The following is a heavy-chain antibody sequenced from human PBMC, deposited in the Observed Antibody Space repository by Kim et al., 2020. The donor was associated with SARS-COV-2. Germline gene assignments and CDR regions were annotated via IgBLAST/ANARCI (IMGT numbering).Heavy chain of an antibody. CDR2: ISGSGGST. V-gene: IGHV3-23*01. Sequence: GGSLRLSCAASGFTFSSYAMSWVRQAPGKGLEWVSAISGSGGSTYYADSVKGRFTISRDNSKNTLYLQMNSLRAEDTAVYYCASPEGIAAAGPTYYYYGMDVWGQGTTVTVSS. CDR3: ASPEGIAAAGPTYYYYGMDV. CDR1: GFTFSSYA. D-gene: IGHD6-13*01. J-gene: IGHJ6*02.